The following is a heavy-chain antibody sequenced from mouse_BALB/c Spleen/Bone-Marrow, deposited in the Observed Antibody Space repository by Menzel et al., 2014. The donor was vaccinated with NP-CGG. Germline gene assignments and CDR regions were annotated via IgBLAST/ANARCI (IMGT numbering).Heavy chain of an antibody. V-gene: IGHV5-6-5*01. CDR3: ARGGYYYFDS. D-gene: IGHD1-2*01. CDR1: GFTFSSYA. Sequence: EVMLVESGGGLVEPGGSLKLSCAASGFTFSSYAMSWVRRTPEKRLEWVASIISGGSTNYPDSVKGRFTISRDNARSILYLQMSSLRSEDTAMYYCARGGYYYFDSWGQGTTLTVSS. J-gene: IGHJ2*01. CDR2: IISGGST.